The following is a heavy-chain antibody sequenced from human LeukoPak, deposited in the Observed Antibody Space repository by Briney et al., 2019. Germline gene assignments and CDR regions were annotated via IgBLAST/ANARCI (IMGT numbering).Heavy chain of an antibody. CDR1: GFTFRSYA. Sequence: GGSLRLSCAASGFTFRSYAMNWVRQAPGKGLEWVSAISGSGGSTYYADSVKGRFTISRDNSKSTLFLQMNSLRAEDTAVYYCAKDPRVGSRVATPCHWGQGTLVTVSS. J-gene: IGHJ4*02. D-gene: IGHD5-24*01. CDR3: AKDPRVGSRVATPCH. V-gene: IGHV3-23*01. CDR2: ISGSGGST.